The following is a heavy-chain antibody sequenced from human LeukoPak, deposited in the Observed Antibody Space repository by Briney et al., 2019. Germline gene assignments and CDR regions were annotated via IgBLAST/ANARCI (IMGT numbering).Heavy chain of an antibody. CDR1: GGSIRYYY. CDR3: ARKGGLFDY. D-gene: IGHD2-15*01. V-gene: IGHV4-59*01. CDR2: IYYNGSA. Sequence: SENLSLTCTVSGGSIRYYYWSWIRQSPGKGLEWIGYIYYNGSANYNPSLKSRVTISVDMSKNQFSLKMSSVTAADTAVYYCARKGGLFDYWGQGRLVTVSS. J-gene: IGHJ4*02.